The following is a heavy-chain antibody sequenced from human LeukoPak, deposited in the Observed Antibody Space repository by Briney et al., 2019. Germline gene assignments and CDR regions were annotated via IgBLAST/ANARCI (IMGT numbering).Heavy chain of an antibody. V-gene: IGHV4-4*09. CDR3: ARHSSEMATISGFDY. CDR2: IYTSGST. D-gene: IGHD5-24*01. J-gene: IGHJ4*02. Sequence: SETLSLTCTVSGGSISSYYWSWIRQPPGKGLEWIGYIYTSGSTNYNPSLKSRVTISVDTSENQFSLKLSSVTAADTAVYYCARHSSEMATISGFDYWGQGTLVTVSS. CDR1: GGSISSYY.